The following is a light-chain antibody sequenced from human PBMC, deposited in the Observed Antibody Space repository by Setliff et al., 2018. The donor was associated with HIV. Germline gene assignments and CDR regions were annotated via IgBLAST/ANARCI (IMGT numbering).Light chain of an antibody. Sequence: SALAQPPSVSGSPGQSVTFSCTGSSSDVGAYNYVSWYQQHPGKAPKLMIYDATKRPSGVPDRFSGSKSGNTASLTISGLQAEDEADYYCCSYAGSYTYIFGSGTKVTVL. CDR3: CSYAGSYTYI. J-gene: IGLJ1*01. CDR1: SSDVGAYNY. V-gene: IGLV2-11*01. CDR2: DAT.